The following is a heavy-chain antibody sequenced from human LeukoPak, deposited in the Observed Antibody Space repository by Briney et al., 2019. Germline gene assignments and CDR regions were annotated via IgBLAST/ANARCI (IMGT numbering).Heavy chain of an antibody. J-gene: IGHJ4*02. CDR1: GGSISSYY. V-gene: IGHV4-59*08. CDR2: IYHSGST. D-gene: IGHD2-2*01. Sequence: PSETLSLTCTVSGGSISSYYWSWIRQPPGKRLEWIGYIYHSGSTNYNSYLKSRVTISVDTSKNQFSLKLSSVTAADTAVYYCARHAAFAEYQSHLTHFDYWGQGTLVTVSS. CDR3: ARHAAFAEYQSHLTHFDY.